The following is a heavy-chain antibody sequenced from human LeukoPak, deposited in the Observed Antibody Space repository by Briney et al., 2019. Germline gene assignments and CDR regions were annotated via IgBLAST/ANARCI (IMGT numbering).Heavy chain of an antibody. CDR2: INHSGST. CDR1: GGSISSSSYY. CDR3: ARHNDYYVVGGMDV. J-gene: IGHJ6*02. D-gene: IGHD3-10*02. V-gene: IGHV4-39*01. Sequence: SETLSLTCTVSGGSISSSSYYWGWIRQPPGKGLEWIGEINHSGSTNYNPSLKSRVTISVDTSKNQFSLKLSSVTAADTAVYYCARHNDYYVVGGMDVWGQGTTVTVSS.